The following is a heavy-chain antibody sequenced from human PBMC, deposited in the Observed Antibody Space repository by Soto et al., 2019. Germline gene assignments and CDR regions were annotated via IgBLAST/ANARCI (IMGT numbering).Heavy chain of an antibody. V-gene: IGHV1-2*04. CDR3: VISISSVVRMMRFDP. Sequence: ASVNLSCKASGYTFTGYYMHCVRQAPGQGLEWMGWINPNSGGTNYAQKFQGWVTMTRDTSISTAYMELSRLRSDDTAVYYCVISISSVVRMMRFDPRGQGSLV. J-gene: IGHJ5*02. CDR2: INPNSGGT. CDR1: GYTFTGYY. D-gene: IGHD1-20*01.